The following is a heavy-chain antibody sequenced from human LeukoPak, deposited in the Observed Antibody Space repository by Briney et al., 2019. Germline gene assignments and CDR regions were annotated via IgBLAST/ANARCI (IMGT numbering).Heavy chain of an antibody. CDR2: IYYSGST. V-gene: IGHV4-59*01. D-gene: IGHD5-18*01. Sequence: SETLSLTCTVSGGSISSYYWSWIRQPPGKGLEWTGYIYYSGSTNFNPSLKSRVTISVDTSKNQFSLKLSSVTAADTAVYYCARVDTAMVTDYWGQGTLVTVSS. CDR3: ARVDTAMVTDY. J-gene: IGHJ4*02. CDR1: GGSISSYY.